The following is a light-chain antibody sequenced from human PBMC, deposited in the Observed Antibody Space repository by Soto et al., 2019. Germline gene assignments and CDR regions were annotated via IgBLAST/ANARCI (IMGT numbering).Light chain of an antibody. CDR2: DVT. V-gene: IGLV2-11*01. Sequence: QSALTQPRSVSGSPGQSVTISCTGTVSDIGAYTFVSWYQQHPGKSPKLIIYDVTARPSGVPDRFSGSKSGTTASLTISGLQDEDEAHYYGCSYAGTHTFFGGGTKLTVL. J-gene: IGLJ2*01. CDR1: VSDIGAYTF. CDR3: CSYAGTHTF.